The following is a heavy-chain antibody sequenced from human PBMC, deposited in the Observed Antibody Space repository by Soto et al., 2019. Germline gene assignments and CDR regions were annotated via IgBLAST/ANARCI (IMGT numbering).Heavy chain of an antibody. J-gene: IGHJ4*02. Sequence: SETLSLTCAVYGGSFSGYYWSWIRQPPGEGLEWIGEINHSGSTNYNPSLKSRVTISVDTSKNQFSLKLSSVTAADTAVYYCARGLYYDFWSGYYTTFDYWGQGTLVTVSS. CDR1: GGSFSGYY. V-gene: IGHV4-34*01. D-gene: IGHD3-3*01. CDR2: INHSGST. CDR3: ARGLYYDFWSGYYTTFDY.